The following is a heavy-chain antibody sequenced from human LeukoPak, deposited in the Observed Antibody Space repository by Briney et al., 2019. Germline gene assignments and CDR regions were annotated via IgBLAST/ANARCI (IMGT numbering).Heavy chain of an antibody. V-gene: IGHV4-30-4*01. CDR1: GGSISSGDYY. J-gene: IGHJ4*02. D-gene: IGHD5-18*01. CDR2: IYYSGST. CDR3: ARGYSYGLRDYYFDY. Sequence: SQTLSLTCTVSGGSISSGDYYWSWIRQPPGKGLEWIGYIYYSGSTYYNPSLKSRVTISVDTSKNQFSLKLSSVTAADTAVYYCARGYSYGLRDYYFDYWGQGTLVTVSS.